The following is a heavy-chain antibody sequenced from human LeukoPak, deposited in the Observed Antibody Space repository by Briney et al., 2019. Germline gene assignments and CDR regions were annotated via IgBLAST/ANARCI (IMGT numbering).Heavy chain of an antibody. Sequence: ASVKVSRKASGYTFTSYDINWVRQATGQGLEWMGWMNPNSGNTGYAQKFQGRVTMTRNTSISTAYMELSSLRSEDTAVYYCARDVGYSSGWYGFDYWGQGTLVTVSS. D-gene: IGHD6-19*01. CDR2: MNPNSGNT. V-gene: IGHV1-8*01. J-gene: IGHJ4*02. CDR3: ARDVGYSSGWYGFDY. CDR1: GYTFTSYD.